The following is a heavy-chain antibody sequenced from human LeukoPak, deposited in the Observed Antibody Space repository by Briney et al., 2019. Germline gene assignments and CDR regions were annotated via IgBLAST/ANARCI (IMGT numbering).Heavy chain of an antibody. CDR2: INHSGST. CDR3: ARGRWFGELLWGFFDY. D-gene: IGHD3-10*01. J-gene: IGHJ4*02. V-gene: IGHV4-34*01. Sequence: SSETLSLTCAVYGGSFSGYYWSWIRQPPGKGLEWIGEINHSGSTNYNPSLKRRVTISVETYKKQFSLKLSSVTAADTAVYYCARGRWFGELLWGFFDYWGQGTLVTVSS. CDR1: GGSFSGYY.